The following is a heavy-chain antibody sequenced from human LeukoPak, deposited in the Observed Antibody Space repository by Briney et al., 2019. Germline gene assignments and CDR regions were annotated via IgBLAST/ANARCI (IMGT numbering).Heavy chain of an antibody. J-gene: IGHJ4*02. D-gene: IGHD1-26*01. Sequence: ASVKVSCKASGYTFTDYYMHWVRQAPGQGLEWMGWINPDSVGTSYAQKFQGRVTMTRDTSVSTAYMELSRLRSDDTAVYYCARFNIVGSTVDYWGQGTLVTVSS. V-gene: IGHV1-2*02. CDR2: INPDSVGT. CDR1: GYTFTDYY. CDR3: ARFNIVGSTVDY.